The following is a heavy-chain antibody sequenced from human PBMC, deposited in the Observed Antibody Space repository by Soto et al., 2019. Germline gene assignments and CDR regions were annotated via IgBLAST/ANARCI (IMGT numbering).Heavy chain of an antibody. CDR1: GFTFDDYA. J-gene: IGHJ5*02. V-gene: IGHV3-13*01. CDR3: ARGRSFSYDSTPPPMFDP. Sequence: PGGSLRLSCAASGFTFDDYAMHWVRQVPGKGLEWASGIGTLSDTFYAASVQGRFTISRQNAKNSVYLQMNSLRAGDTAFYYCARGRSFSYDSTPPPMFDPWGQGTLVTVSS. CDR2: IGTLSDT. D-gene: IGHD3-10*01.